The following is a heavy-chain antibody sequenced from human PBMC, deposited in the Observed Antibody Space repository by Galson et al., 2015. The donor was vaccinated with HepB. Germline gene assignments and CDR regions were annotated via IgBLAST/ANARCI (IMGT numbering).Heavy chain of an antibody. V-gene: IGHV3-30*18. Sequence: SLRLSCAASGFIPSNYGMQWVRQPPGRGLQWVAVISSDGGTQYYADSVKGRFTISRDTSKNMLHLQMNSLRPEDTVVYYCVKESGIPQYGAYFDYWGQGALVTVSS. D-gene: IGHD4/OR15-4a*01. CDR2: ISSDGGTQ. J-gene: IGHJ4*02. CDR1: GFIPSNYG. CDR3: VKESGIPQYGAYFDY.